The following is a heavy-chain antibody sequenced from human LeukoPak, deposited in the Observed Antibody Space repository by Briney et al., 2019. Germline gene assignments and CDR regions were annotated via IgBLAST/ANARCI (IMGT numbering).Heavy chain of an antibody. CDR2: IYYSGST. CDR1: GGSLSSYY. D-gene: IGHD3-10*01. V-gene: IGHV4-59*01. CDR3: ARVEGFGELMGKDAFDI. Sequence: KPSETLSLTCTVSGGSLSSYYWSWIRQPPGKGLEWIGYIYYSGSTNYNPSLKSRVTISVDTSKNQFSLKLSSVTAADTAVYYCARVEGFGELMGKDAFDIWGQGTMVTVSS. J-gene: IGHJ3*02.